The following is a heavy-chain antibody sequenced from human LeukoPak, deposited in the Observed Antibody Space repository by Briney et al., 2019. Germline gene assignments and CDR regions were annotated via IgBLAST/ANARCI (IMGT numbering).Heavy chain of an antibody. Sequence: SETLSLTCTVSGYSISSGYYWGWIRQPPGKGLEWIGRIYHSGSTYYNPSLKSRVTISVDTSKNQFSLELSSVAAADTAVYYCARYEDYYDSSGYESPDIWGQGTMVTVSS. CDR3: ARYEDYYDSSGYESPDI. D-gene: IGHD3-22*01. V-gene: IGHV4-38-2*02. CDR1: GYSISSGYY. J-gene: IGHJ3*02. CDR2: IYHSGST.